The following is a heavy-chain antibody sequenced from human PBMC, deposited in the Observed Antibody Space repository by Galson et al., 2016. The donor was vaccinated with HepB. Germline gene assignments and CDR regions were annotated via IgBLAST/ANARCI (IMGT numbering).Heavy chain of an antibody. CDR1: GFTFSSYS. Sequence: SLRLSCAVSGFTFSSYSMNWVRQAPGKGLEWVSSISSSSSYIYYADSVKGRFTISRDNAKNSLYLQMNSLRAEDTAVYYCARASGYNWNYLMIFNYFDYWGQGTLVTVSS. CDR2: ISSSSSYI. V-gene: IGHV3-21*01. CDR3: ARASGYNWNYLMIFNYFDY. D-gene: IGHD1-7*01. J-gene: IGHJ4*02.